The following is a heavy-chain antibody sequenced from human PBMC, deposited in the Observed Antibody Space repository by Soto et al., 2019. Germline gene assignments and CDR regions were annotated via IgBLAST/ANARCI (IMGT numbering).Heavy chain of an antibody. V-gene: IGHV4-4*02. J-gene: IGHJ5*02. D-gene: IGHD1-1*01. CDR2: ISHSGSA. Sequence: SETLSLTCAVSGDSVSSNNYWTWVRQPPREGLEWIGEISHSGSAIYNPSLESRVTISLDKSRNHFSLILSSVTAADTAVYYCARDLNISADWNGSWFDPWGQGTLVTVSS. CDR1: GDSVSSNNY. CDR3: ARDLNISADWNGSWFDP.